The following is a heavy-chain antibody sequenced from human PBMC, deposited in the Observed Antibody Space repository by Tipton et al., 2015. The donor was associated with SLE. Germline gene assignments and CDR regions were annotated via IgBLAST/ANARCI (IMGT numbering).Heavy chain of an antibody. CDR2: MYYSGST. Sequence: LRLSCAVYGGSFSSYYWGWIRQPPGKGLEWIGSMYYSGSTYYNPSLKSRVSISVDTSKNQFSLKLSSVTAADTAVYYCAAARNDAGAFDIWGQGTMVTVSS. CDR1: GGSFSSYY. CDR3: AAARNDAGAFDI. J-gene: IGHJ3*02. D-gene: IGHD1-1*01. V-gene: IGHV4-39*01.